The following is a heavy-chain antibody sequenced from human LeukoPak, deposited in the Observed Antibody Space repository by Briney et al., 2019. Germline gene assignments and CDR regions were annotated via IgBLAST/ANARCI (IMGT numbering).Heavy chain of an antibody. V-gene: IGHV3-23*01. J-gene: IGHJ4*02. CDR1: GFTFSSYA. CDR3: AKGEPLRYFDWLLSRSPSFDY. D-gene: IGHD3-9*01. CDR2: ISVGGGST. Sequence: GGSLRLSCAASGFTFSSYAMSWVREAPGEGLEWVSAISVGGGSTYYADSVKGRFTISRDNSKNTLYLQMNSLRAEDTAVYYCAKGEPLRYFDWLLSRSPSFDYWGQGTLVTVSS.